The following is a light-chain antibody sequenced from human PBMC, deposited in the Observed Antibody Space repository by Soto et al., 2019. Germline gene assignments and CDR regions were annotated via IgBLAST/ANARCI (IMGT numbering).Light chain of an antibody. CDR3: GTWDSSLSAGV. V-gene: IGLV1-51*02. J-gene: IGLJ3*02. Sequence: QSVLTQPPSVSAAPGQKVTISCSGSSSNIGNNYLYWYQQLPGTAPKLLIYENNKRPSGIPDRFSGSKSGTSATLGITGLQTGDEADYYCGTWDSSLSAGVFGEGTKLTVL. CDR1: SSNIGNNY. CDR2: ENN.